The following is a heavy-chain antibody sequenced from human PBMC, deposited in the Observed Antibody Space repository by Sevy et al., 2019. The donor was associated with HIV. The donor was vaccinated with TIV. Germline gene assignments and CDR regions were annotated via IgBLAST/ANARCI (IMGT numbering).Heavy chain of an antibody. CDR2: FIPMFDTA. CDR1: GGTFSNYA. CDR3: ADSYFDSSGYSPLFYYGMDV. V-gene: IGHV1-69*13. D-gene: IGHD3-22*01. J-gene: IGHJ6*02. Sequence: ASVKVSCKASGGTFSNYAISWVRQAPGQGLEWMGGFIPMFDTANYAQKFQGKVTLTADGSTTTAYMELSSLSFDDTAVYYCADSYFDSSGYSPLFYYGMDVWGQGTTVTVSS.